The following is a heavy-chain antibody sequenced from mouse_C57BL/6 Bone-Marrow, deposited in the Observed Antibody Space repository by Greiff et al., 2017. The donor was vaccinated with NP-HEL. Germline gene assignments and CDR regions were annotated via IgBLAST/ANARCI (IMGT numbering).Heavy chain of an antibody. CDR3: ARNPGYFDY. Sequence: QVQLQQPGAELVKPGASVKMSCKASGYTFTSYWITWVKQRPGQGLEWIGVIYPGSGSTYYNEEFKSKATLTVDTSSSTAYMQLSSLTSEGAAVYYCARNPGYFDYWGQGTTLTVSS. CDR1: GYTFTSYW. V-gene: IGHV1-55*01. CDR2: IYPGSGST. J-gene: IGHJ2*01.